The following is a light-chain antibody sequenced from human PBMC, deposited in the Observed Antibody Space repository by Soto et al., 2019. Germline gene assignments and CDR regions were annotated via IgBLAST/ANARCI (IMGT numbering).Light chain of an antibody. CDR3: CSYAGSSTYV. J-gene: IGLJ1*01. V-gene: IGLV2-23*01. CDR1: SSDVGSYNL. CDR2: EGS. Sequence: QSVLTQPASVSGSPGQSITISCTGTSSDVGSYNLVSWHQQHPGKAPKLMIYEGSKRPSGVSNRFSGSKSGNTASLTISGLQAEDEADYYCCSYAGSSTYVFGTGTKGTVL.